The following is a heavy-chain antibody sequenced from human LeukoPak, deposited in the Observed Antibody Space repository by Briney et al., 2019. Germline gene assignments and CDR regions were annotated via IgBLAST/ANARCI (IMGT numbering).Heavy chain of an antibody. CDR3: ARGSSSWDY. CDR2: IWYDGSNK. D-gene: IGHD6-13*01. J-gene: IGHJ4*02. Sequence: GRCLRLSCAASGFTFSSYGMHWVRQAPGKGLEWVAVIWYDGSNKYYADSVKGRFTISRDNSKNTLYLQMNSLRAEDTAVYYCARGSSSWDYWGQGTLVTVSS. V-gene: IGHV3-33*01. CDR1: GFTFSSYG.